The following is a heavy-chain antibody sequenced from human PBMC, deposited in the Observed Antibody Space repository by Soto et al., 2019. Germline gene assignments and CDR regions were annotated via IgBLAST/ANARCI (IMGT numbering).Heavy chain of an antibody. CDR2: IYWDDDK. CDR1: GFSLSTSGVG. Sequence: QITLKESGPTLVKPTQTLTLTCTFSGFSLSTSGVGVGWIRQPPGKALEWLALIYWDDDKRYSPSLKSRLTITKDTSKNQVVLTMTNMDPLDTATYYCAHRHKYGDDPYYFDYWGQGTLVTVSS. CDR3: AHRHKYGDDPYYFDY. V-gene: IGHV2-5*02. D-gene: IGHD4-17*01. J-gene: IGHJ4*02.